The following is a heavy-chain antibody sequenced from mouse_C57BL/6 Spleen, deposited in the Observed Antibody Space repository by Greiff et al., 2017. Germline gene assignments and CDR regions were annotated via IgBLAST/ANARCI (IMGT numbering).Heavy chain of an antibody. J-gene: IGHJ3*01. D-gene: IGHD1-1*01. Sequence: QVQLKESGPELVKPGASVKISCKASGYAFSSSWMNWVKQRPGKGLEWIGRIYPGDGDTNYNGKFKGKATLTADKSSSTAYMQLSSLTSEDSAVYFCARGGYYYGGILAYWGQGTLVTVSA. CDR3: ARGGYYYGGILAY. V-gene: IGHV1-82*01. CDR1: GYAFSSSW. CDR2: IYPGDGDT.